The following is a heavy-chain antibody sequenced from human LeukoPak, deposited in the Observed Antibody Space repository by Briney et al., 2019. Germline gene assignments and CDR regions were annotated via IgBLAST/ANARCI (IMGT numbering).Heavy chain of an antibody. CDR3: ARERALGYYYDSS. Sequence: GGSLRLSCAASGFTFSSYSMNWVRQAPGKGLEWVSSISSSSSYIYYADSVKGRFTISRDNAKNSLYLQMNSLRAEDTAVYYCARERALGYYYDSSWGPGTLVTVSP. J-gene: IGHJ4*02. CDR1: GFTFSSYS. CDR2: ISSSSSYI. V-gene: IGHV3-21*01. D-gene: IGHD3-22*01.